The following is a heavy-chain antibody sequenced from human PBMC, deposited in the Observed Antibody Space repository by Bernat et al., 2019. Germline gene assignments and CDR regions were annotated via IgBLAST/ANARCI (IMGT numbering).Heavy chain of an antibody. Sequence: QVQLVESGGGVVQPGRSLRLSCTASGFTFSNYGLHWVRQAPGKGLEWVAIITYDGSYTYYADSVKGRFAISRDNSNDRLDLQMNSLRTEDTAKYYCVKDSGDYEPPIIESDFWGQGTLVTVSS. J-gene: IGHJ4*02. D-gene: IGHD4-17*01. CDR1: GFTFSNYG. CDR2: ITYDGSYT. V-gene: IGHV3-30*13. CDR3: VKDSGDYEPPIIESDF.